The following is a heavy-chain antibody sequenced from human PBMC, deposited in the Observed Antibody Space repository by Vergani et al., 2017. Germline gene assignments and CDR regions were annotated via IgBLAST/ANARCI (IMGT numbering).Heavy chain of an antibody. J-gene: IGHJ4*02. Sequence: EVQLVESGGGLVQPGGSLRLSCAASGFTFSSYWMSWVRQAPGKGREWVANIKQDGRGKYYVDAVKGRFTISRDNATNSLHLQMNSLRAEATAVYYCAGGGWELLPFDYWGQGTLVTVSS. CDR2: IKQDGRGK. V-gene: IGHV3-7*03. CDR1: GFTFSSYW. D-gene: IGHD1-26*01. CDR3: AGGGWELLPFDY.